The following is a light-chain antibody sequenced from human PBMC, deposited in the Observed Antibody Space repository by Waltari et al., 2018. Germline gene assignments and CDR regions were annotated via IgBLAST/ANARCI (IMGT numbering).Light chain of an antibody. V-gene: IGKV3-20*01. CDR1: QSVGTS. CDR2: GAT. J-gene: IGKJ1*01. CDR3: QHYVRLPAT. Sequence: VLTQSPGTLSLSPGERANLACRASQSVGTSLAWYQQKPGQAPRLLIYGATRRATGIPDRFSGSGSGTDFSLTISRLEPEDFAVYFCQHYVRLPATFGQGTKVEI.